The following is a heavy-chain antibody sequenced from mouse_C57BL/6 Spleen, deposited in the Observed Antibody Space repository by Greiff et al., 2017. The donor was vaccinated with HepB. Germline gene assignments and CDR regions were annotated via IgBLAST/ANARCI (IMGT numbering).Heavy chain of an antibody. V-gene: IGHV5-12*01. CDR1: GFTFSDYY. Sequence: EVKVVESGGGLVQPGGSLKLSCAASGFTFSDYYMYWVRQTPENRLEWVAYISNGGGSTSYTENVKGRFTISRDNAKNTLYLQISRLKSEDTAMYYCARREGSMDYWGQGTSVTVSS. CDR3: ARREGSMDY. CDR2: ISNGGGST. J-gene: IGHJ4*01.